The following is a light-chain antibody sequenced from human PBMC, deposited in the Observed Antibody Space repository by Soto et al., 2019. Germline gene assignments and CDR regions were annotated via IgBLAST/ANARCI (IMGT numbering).Light chain of an antibody. CDR1: QSVSSY. CDR3: QQRSNLPLT. J-gene: IGKJ4*01. Sequence: EILLTRSRATLSLSPGERATLSCRASQSVSSYLAWYQQKPGQAPRLLIYDASNRATGIPARFSGSGSGTDFTLTISSLEPEDFAVYYCQQRSNLPLTFGGGTKVDIK. V-gene: IGKV3-11*01. CDR2: DAS.